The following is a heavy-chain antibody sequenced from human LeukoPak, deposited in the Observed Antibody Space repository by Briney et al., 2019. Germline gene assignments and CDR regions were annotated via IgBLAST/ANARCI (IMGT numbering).Heavy chain of an antibody. CDR1: GFAFSHHY. V-gene: IGHV3-7*03. CDR2: ISPDGGVS. J-gene: IGHJ4*02. CDR3: AKEEFWRFDF. D-gene: IGHD1-1*01. Sequence: GGSLRLSCAASGFAFSHHYMTWVRQAPGKGPEWVAKISPDGGVSQYVDSVKGRVTISRDNSKNSLSLHMSSLRVEDTALYFCAKEEFWRFDFWGQGTLVTVSS.